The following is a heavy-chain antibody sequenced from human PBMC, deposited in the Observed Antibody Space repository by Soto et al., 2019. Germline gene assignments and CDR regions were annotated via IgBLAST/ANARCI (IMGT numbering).Heavy chain of an antibody. J-gene: IGHJ5*02. CDR3: ARDLGPNVAYWPS. CDR1: GYTFTGYY. Sequence: ASVKVSCKASGYTFTGYYMHWVRQAPGQGLEWMGWINPNSGGTNYAQKFQGRVTMTRDTSISTAYMELSRLRSDDTAVYYCARDLGPNVAYWPSWGQGTLVPVSS. D-gene: IGHD2-8*02. V-gene: IGHV1-2*02. CDR2: INPNSGGT.